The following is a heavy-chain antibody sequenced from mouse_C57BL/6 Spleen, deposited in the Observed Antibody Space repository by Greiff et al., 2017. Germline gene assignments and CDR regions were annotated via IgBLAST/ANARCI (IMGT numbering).Heavy chain of an antibody. CDR1: GYTFTGYW. CDR2: ILTGSGST. V-gene: IGHV1-9*01. D-gene: IGHD1-3*01. J-gene: IGHJ3*01. CDR3: AKGGYGSSAWFAY. Sequence: VQLQQSGAELMKPGASVKLSCKATGYTFTGYWIAWVKQRPGHGLEWIGEILTGSGSTNYNEKFKGKAPFTADPSSNTSYMQHSSLTTDDAAIYYCAKGGYGSSAWFAYWGQGTLVTVSA.